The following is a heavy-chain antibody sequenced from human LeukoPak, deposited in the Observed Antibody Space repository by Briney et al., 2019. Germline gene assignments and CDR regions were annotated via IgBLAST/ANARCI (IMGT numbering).Heavy chain of an antibody. CDR1: GFTFSSYS. Sequence: GGSLRLSCAASGFTFSSYSMNWVRQAPGKGLEWVSSISSSSSYIYYADSVKGRFTISRDNGKNSLYLQLNSLRAEDTAVYYCAKWVGTLGSLDFWGQGTLVTVSS. V-gene: IGHV3-21*01. J-gene: IGHJ4*02. D-gene: IGHD4-23*01. CDR2: ISSSSSYI. CDR3: AKWVGTLGSLDF.